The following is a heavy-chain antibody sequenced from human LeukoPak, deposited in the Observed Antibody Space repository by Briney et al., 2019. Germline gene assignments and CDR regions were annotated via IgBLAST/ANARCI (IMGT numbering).Heavy chain of an antibody. J-gene: IGHJ4*02. Sequence: GGSLRLSCAASGFTFSSYSMNWVRQAPGKGLEWVSSISSSSYIYYADSVKGRFTISRDNAKNSLYLQMNSLRAEDTAVYYCAREEWELLFDYWGQGTLVTVSS. D-gene: IGHD1-26*01. CDR3: AREEWELLFDY. CDR1: GFTFSSYS. CDR2: ISSSSYI. V-gene: IGHV3-21*01.